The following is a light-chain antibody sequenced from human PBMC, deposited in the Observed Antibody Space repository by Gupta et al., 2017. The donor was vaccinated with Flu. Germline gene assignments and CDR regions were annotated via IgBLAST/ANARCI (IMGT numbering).Light chain of an antibody. CDR3: QKYSKARPT. CDR1: QSLLYSSNNKNF. CDR2: WAS. J-gene: IGKJ5*01. Sequence: SLGERATIDCKSSQSLLYSSNNKNFLAWYQQKAGQPPKLLIYWASTRESGVPDRFSGSGSGTDFTLSSSNLQAEDVAVYYCQKYSKARPTFGQGTRLEMK. V-gene: IGKV4-1*01.